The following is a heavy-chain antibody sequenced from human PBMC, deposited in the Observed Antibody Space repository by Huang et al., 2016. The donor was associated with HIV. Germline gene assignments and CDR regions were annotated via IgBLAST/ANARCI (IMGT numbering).Heavy chain of an antibody. CDR2: ISGSGVST. CDR1: GFTFSSYA. D-gene: IGHD3-10*01. Sequence: VQLLESGGGLVQPGGYRRISCAAAGFTFSSYAMSWVRQAPVNGLDWVSTISGSGVSTYHADSVKALFTTSRDNSENMLYLQMHTLRAEDTAVYYCAKGEFVGESYFDQWGQGTLVTVSS. CDR3: AKGEFVGESYFDQ. J-gene: IGHJ4*02. V-gene: IGHV3-23*01.